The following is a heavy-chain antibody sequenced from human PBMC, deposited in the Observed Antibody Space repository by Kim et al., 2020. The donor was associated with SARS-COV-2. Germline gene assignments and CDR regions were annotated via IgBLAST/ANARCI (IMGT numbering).Heavy chain of an antibody. CDR3: ARVIWGSYRYTDY. D-gene: IGHD3-16*02. Sequence: YAQGFQGRFVFSLDTSVSTAYLQINSLKAEDTALYYCARVIWGSYRYTDYWGQGTLVTVSS. V-gene: IGHV7-4-1*02. J-gene: IGHJ4*02.